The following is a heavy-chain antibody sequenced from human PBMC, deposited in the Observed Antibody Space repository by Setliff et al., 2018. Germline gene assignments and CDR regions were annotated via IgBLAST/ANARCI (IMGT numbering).Heavy chain of an antibody. CDR3: SRDVYDFRTGLGGP. V-gene: IGHV3-21*01. J-gene: IGHJ5*02. D-gene: IGHD3-3*01. CDR1: GFTFSSLW. CDR2: ISGSSSDI. Sequence: PGGSLRLSCSASGFTFSSLWMAWVRQAPGKGLEWVASISGSSSDIYYADSVKGRFSVSRDNAKNSLYLQMSSLRVEDTAVYFCSRDVYDFRTGLGGPWGQGTRVTVSS.